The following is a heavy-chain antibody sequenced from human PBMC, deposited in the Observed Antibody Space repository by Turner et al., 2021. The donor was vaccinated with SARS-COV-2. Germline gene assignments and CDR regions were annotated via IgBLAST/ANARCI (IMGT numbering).Heavy chain of an antibody. CDR3: AKEDSSGWPSHYYFDY. J-gene: IGHJ4*02. V-gene: IGHV3-43*01. D-gene: IGHD6-19*01. Sequence: EVQLVESGGVVVQPGGSLRLSCAASGFTFDDYTMHWVRQAPGKGLEWVSLISWDGGSTYYADSVKGRFTSARDSSKDSLYLQMNSLRIEDTALYYCAKEDSSGWPSHYYFDYWGQGTLVTVSS. CDR2: ISWDGGST. CDR1: GFTFDDYT.